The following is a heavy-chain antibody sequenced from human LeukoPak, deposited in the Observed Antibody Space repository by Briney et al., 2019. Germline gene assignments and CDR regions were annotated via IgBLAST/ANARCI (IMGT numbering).Heavy chain of an antibody. CDR2: VYYSGST. CDR1: VASISSYY. V-gene: IGHV4-59*13. Sequence: AEPLSLTCTVWVASISSYYWRWLRQPPGRGREGVGCVYYSGSTNYNTSLKSRVTISVDTSKTQFSLKLISVTAADTAVYYCARGGFGSSSWYFELDSWGQGTLVSVSS. CDR3: ARGGFGSSSWYFELDS. J-gene: IGHJ5*01. D-gene: IGHD6-13*01.